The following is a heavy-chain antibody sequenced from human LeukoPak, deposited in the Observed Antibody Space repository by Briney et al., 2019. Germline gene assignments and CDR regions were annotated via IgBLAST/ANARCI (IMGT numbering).Heavy chain of an antibody. CDR1: GFTFSSYA. CDR2: ISYDGSNK. J-gene: IGHJ3*02. CDR3: AREGSGDAFDI. Sequence: GGSLRLSCAASGFTFSSYAMHWVRQAPGKGLEWVAVISYDGSNKYYADSAKGRFTISRDNSKNTLYLQMNSLRAEDTAVYYCAREGSGDAFDIWGQGTMVTVSS. D-gene: IGHD3-10*01. V-gene: IGHV3-30-3*01.